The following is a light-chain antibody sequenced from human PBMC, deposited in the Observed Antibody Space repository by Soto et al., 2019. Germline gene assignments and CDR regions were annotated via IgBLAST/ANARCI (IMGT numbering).Light chain of an antibody. CDR1: NSDVGAYKF. CDR3: CSYARSYTWV. J-gene: IGLJ1*01. Sequence: QSALTQPRSVSGSPGQSVTVSCTGSNSDVGAYKFVSWLQHNPGEAPKVMIYDVTQRPSGVPDRFSGTKSGNTASLTISGLQAEDEADYYCCSYARSYTWVFGSGTKLPVL. CDR2: DVT. V-gene: IGLV2-11*01.